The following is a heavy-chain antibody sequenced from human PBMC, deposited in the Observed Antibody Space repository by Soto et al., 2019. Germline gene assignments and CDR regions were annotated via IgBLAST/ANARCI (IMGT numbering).Heavy chain of an antibody. CDR1: GGSISSYY. CDR3: ARDGTEAALDAFDI. J-gene: IGHJ3*02. CDR2: IYYSGST. D-gene: IGHD2-15*01. Sequence: SETLSLTCTVSGGSISSYYWSCIRQPPGKGLEWIGYIYYSGSTNYSPSLKSRVTISVDTSKNQFSLKLSSVTAADTAVYYCARDGTEAALDAFDIWGQGTMVTVSS. V-gene: IGHV4-59*01.